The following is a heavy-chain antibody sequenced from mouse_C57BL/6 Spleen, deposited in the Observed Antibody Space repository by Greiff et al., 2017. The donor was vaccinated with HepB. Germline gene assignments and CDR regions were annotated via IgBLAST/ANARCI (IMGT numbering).Heavy chain of an antibody. CDR2: ILPGSGST. V-gene: IGHV1-9*01. J-gene: IGHJ2*01. Sequence: QVQLKQSGAELMKPGASVKLSCKATGYTFTGYWIEWVKQRPGHGLEWIGEILPGSGSTNYNEKFKGKATFTADTSSNTAYMQLSSLTTEDSAIYYCARKGHYYGSLGYFDYWGQGTTLTVSS. D-gene: IGHD1-1*01. CDR1: GYTFTGYW. CDR3: ARKGHYYGSLGYFDY.